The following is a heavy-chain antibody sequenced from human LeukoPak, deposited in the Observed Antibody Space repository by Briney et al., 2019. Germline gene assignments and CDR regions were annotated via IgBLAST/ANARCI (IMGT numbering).Heavy chain of an antibody. CDR3: ARDKRDYGDYGTFDY. CDR1: GFVFRNYF. D-gene: IGHD4-17*01. Sequence: SGGSLRLSCAASGFVFRNYFMSWVRQAPGKGLEWVSVIYSGGSTYYADSVKGRFTISRDNSKNTLYLQMNSLRAEDTAVYYCARDKRDYGDYGTFDYWGQGTLVTVSS. J-gene: IGHJ4*02. CDR2: IYSGGST. V-gene: IGHV3-53*01.